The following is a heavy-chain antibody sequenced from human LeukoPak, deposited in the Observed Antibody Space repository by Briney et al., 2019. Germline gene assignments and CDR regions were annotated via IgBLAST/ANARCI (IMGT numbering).Heavy chain of an antibody. Sequence: GASVKVSCKASGYTFTGYYIHWVRQAPGQGLEWMGWINPNSGGTNYAQNFQGRVTMTRDTSISTAYMELRRLESDDTAVYYCARDRAVAGTNVDAFDIWGQGTMVTVSS. CDR1: GYTFTGYY. D-gene: IGHD6-19*01. J-gene: IGHJ3*02. V-gene: IGHV1-2*02. CDR2: INPNSGGT. CDR3: ARDRAVAGTNVDAFDI.